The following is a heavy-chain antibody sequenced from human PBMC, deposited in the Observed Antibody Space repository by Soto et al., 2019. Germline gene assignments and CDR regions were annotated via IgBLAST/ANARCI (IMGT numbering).Heavy chain of an antibody. Sequence: SETLSLTCTVSGGSISSSSYYWGWIRQPPGKWLEWIGSIYYSGSTYYNPSLKSRVTISVDTSKNQFSLKLSSVTAADTAVYYCAREEYSSSWYRNSGWFDPWGQGTLVTVSS. V-gene: IGHV4-39*02. J-gene: IGHJ5*02. CDR2: IYYSGST. CDR3: AREEYSSSWYRNSGWFDP. CDR1: GGSISSSSYY. D-gene: IGHD6-13*01.